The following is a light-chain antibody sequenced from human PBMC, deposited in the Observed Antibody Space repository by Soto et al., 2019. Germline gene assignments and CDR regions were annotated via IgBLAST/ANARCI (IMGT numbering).Light chain of an antibody. Sequence: QSVLTQSPSASASLGASVKLTCTLSSGHSNYAIAWHQQQPEKGPRYLIKLNSDGSHSKGDGIPDRFSGSSSGTERYLTISSLQSEDEADYYCQTWGTGIQVFGGGTKLTVL. CDR2: LNSDGSH. V-gene: IGLV4-69*01. J-gene: IGLJ3*02. CDR3: QTWGTGIQV. CDR1: SGHSNYA.